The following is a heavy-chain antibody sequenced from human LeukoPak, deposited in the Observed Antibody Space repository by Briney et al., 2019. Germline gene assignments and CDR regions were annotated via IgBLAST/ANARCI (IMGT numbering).Heavy chain of an antibody. CDR1: GYSLTELY. V-gene: IGHV1-24*01. CDR2: FAPEDGET. Sequence: ASVKLSSEVSGYSLTELYMHWVRQAPGKGLEWMGGFAPEDGETIYAQKFQGRVTMTEDTSTSTAYMELGSLRSDDTAVYYCARRTLDYYYYYMDVWGKGTTVTISS. J-gene: IGHJ6*03. CDR3: ARRTLDYYYYYMDV.